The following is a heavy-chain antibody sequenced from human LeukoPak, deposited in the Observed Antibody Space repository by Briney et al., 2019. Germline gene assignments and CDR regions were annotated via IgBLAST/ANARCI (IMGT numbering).Heavy chain of an antibody. J-gene: IGHJ5*02. V-gene: IGHV4-61*02. D-gene: IGHD3-10*01. Sequence: SETLSLTRTVSGGSISSGPYYWSWIRQPAGKGLEWIGRIYTSGSTNYNPSLKSRVTISVDTSKNQFSLKLSSVTAADTAVYYCARESTGFGEFVWFDPWGQGTLVTVSS. CDR3: ARESTGFGEFVWFDP. CDR1: GGSISSGPYY. CDR2: IYTSGST.